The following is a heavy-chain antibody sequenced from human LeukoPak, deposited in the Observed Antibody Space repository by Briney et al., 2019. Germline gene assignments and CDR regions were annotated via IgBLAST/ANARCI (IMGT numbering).Heavy chain of an antibody. Sequence: GGSLTLSCTASGFIFGHYVMTWVRQAPGKGLEWVSSIHNGGGETYYADAVKGRFTISRDNSRNTLYLQMNSLRAEDTAVYYCATKGGWLLHYFDYWGQGTLVTVSS. CDR1: GFIFGHYV. J-gene: IGHJ4*02. CDR3: ATKGGWLLHYFDY. D-gene: IGHD2-15*01. CDR2: IHNGGGET. V-gene: IGHV3-23*01.